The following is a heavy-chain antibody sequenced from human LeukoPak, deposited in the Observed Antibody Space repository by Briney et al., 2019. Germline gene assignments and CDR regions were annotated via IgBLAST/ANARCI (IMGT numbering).Heavy chain of an antibody. D-gene: IGHD5/OR15-5a*01. J-gene: IGHJ5*02. Sequence: PSETLSLTCAVYGGSFSGYYWSWIRQPPGKGLEWIGEINHSGSTNYNPSLKSRVTISGDTSKNQLSMKLSSLTAADTAVYFCARDRVSGRNWFDPWGQGTLVTVSA. CDR3: ARDRVSGRNWFDP. CDR1: GGSFSGYY. CDR2: INHSGST. V-gene: IGHV4-34*01.